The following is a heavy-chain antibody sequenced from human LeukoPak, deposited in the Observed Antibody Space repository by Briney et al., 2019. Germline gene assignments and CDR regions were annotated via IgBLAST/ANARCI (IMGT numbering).Heavy chain of an antibody. CDR1: GYTLTELS. CDR3: VVRGVIDFDY. V-gene: IGHV1-24*01. Sequence: ASVTVSCKVSGYTLTELSMHWVRQAPGKGLEWMGSFDPEDGETIYAQKFQGRVTMTEDTSTDTAYMELSSLRSEDTAVSYCVVRGVIDFDYWGQGTLVTVSS. J-gene: IGHJ4*02. D-gene: IGHD3-10*02. CDR2: FDPEDGET.